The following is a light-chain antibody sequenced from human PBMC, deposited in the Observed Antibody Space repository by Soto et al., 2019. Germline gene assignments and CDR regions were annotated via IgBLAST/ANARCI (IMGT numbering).Light chain of an antibody. CDR2: GNG. CDR1: SSSIGAGYG. CDR3: QSYESSSLSGFV. J-gene: IGLJ1*01. Sequence: QSVLTQPPSVSGAPGQRVTISCSGTSSSIGAGYGVHWYHQLPGTAPKLVVSGNGNRPSGVPDRLSASKSGTSASLAITGLQADDEADYYCQSYESSSLSGFVFGSGTKVTVL. V-gene: IGLV1-40*01.